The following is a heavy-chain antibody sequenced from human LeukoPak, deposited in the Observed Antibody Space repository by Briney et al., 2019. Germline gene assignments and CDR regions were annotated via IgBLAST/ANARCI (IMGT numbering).Heavy chain of an antibody. D-gene: IGHD4-17*01. J-gene: IGHJ4*02. CDR2: INPSGGST. CDR3: ARDNNGDYLFGDY. CDR1: GYTFTSYY. V-gene: IGHV1-46*01. Sequence: ASVKVSCKASGYTFTSYYMHWVRQAPRQGLEWMGIINPSGGSTSYTQKFQGRVTMTRDTSTSTVYMELSSLRSDDTAVYYCARDNNGDYLFGDYWGQGTLVTVSS.